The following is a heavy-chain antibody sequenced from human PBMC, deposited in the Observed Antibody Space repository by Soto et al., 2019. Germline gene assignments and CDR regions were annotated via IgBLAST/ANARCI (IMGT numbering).Heavy chain of an antibody. Sequence: QITLKESGPTLVKPTQTLTLTCTFSGFSLSTSGVGVGWIRQPPGKALEWLALIYWDDDKRYSPSLKSRLTLTKDPSTNQVVLTMTNMDPVDTATYYCAHSGVEQQLVHGWFDPWGQGTLVTVSS. CDR1: GFSLSTSGVG. J-gene: IGHJ5*02. CDR2: IYWDDDK. D-gene: IGHD6-13*01. CDR3: AHSGVEQQLVHGWFDP. V-gene: IGHV2-5*02.